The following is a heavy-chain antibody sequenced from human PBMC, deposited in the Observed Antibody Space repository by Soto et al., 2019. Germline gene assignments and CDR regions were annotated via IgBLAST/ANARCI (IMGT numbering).Heavy chain of an antibody. Sequence: SGPTLVNPTQTLTLTCTFSGFSLSTSGMRVSWIRQPPGKALEWLARIDWDDDNFYSTYLKTRLTISKDTYKNQVVLTMTNMDPVDTSTYYCARARRDGYKNHGDWLDPWGQGTLVTVSS. J-gene: IGHJ5*02. CDR3: ARARRDGYKNHGDWLDP. D-gene: IGHD5-12*01. V-gene: IGHV2-70*04. CDR1: GFSLSTSGMR. CDR2: IDWDDDN.